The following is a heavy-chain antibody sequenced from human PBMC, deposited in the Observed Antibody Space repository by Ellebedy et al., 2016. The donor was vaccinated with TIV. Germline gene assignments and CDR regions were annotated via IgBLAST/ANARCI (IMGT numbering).Heavy chain of an antibody. D-gene: IGHD6-6*01. V-gene: IGHV1-69*05. CDR3: ARDGYSSSSFDY. CDR2: IIPIFGTA. Sequence: ASVKVSXXASGGTFSSYAISWVRQAPGQGLEWMGGIIPIFGTANYAQKLQGRVTMTTDTSTSTAYMELRSLRSDDTAVYYCARDGYSSSSFDYWGQGTLVTVSS. CDR1: GGTFSSYA. J-gene: IGHJ4*02.